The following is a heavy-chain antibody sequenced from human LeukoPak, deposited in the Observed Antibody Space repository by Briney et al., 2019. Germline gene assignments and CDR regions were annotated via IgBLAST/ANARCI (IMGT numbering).Heavy chain of an antibody. D-gene: IGHD6-19*01. CDR2: ISAYNGNT. Sequence: ASVKVSCKASGYTFTSYGISWVRQAPGQGLEWMGWISAYNGNTNYAQKLQGRVTMTTDTSTSTAYMELRGLRSDDTAVYYCAKGYSSGWYVGNWFDPWGQGTLVTVSS. CDR3: AKGYSSGWYVGNWFDP. J-gene: IGHJ5*02. V-gene: IGHV1-18*01. CDR1: GYTFTSYG.